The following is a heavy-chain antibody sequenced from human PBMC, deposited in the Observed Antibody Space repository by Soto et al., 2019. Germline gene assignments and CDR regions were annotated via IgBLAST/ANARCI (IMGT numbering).Heavy chain of an antibody. Sequence: GVSLKISCKGSGYSFTSYLIGWVRQMPVKGLEWMGIIYPGDSDTRYSPSFQGQVTISADKSISTAYLQWSSLKASDTAMYYCARPRDGHKGKNYYGMDVWGQGTTVTVSS. CDR3: ARPRDGHKGKNYYGMDV. J-gene: IGHJ6*02. CDR2: IYPGDSDT. CDR1: GYSFTSYL. V-gene: IGHV5-51*01.